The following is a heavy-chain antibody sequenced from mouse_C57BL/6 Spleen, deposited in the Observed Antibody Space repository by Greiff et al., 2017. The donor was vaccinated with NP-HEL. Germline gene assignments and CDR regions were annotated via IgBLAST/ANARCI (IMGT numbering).Heavy chain of an antibody. CDR1: GYTFTSYW. Sequence: QVQLQQPGAELVRPGSSVKLSCKASGYTFTSYWMDWVKQRPGQGLEWIGNIYPSDSETHYNQKFKDKAALTVYKSSSTAYMQLSSLTSEDSAVYYCARHYYGSAWFAYWGQGTLVTVSA. CDR2: IYPSDSET. D-gene: IGHD1-1*01. J-gene: IGHJ3*01. CDR3: ARHYYGSAWFAY. V-gene: IGHV1-61*01.